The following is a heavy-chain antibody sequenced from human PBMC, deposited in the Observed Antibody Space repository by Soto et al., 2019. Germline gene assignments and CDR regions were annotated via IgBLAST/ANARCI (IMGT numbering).Heavy chain of an antibody. V-gene: IGHV3-23*01. J-gene: IGHJ4*02. CDR2: ISGDGVTT. D-gene: IGHD3-9*01. CDR3: ARPSIQATGTH. Sequence: GSLILSCVASGXTFSSYSLSWVRQAPGKGLEWVSSISGDGVTTDYADSVKCRFAISIYNYQNTLYLQLKSLRAEDTAVYYCARPSIQATGTHWGQGNLVT. CDR1: GXTFSSYS.